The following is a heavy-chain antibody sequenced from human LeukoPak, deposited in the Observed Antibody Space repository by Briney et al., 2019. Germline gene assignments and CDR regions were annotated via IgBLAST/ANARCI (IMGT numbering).Heavy chain of an antibody. CDR2: IFTSGST. CDR3: ARDPSYGDYVGNYFDY. V-gene: IGHV4-4*07. J-gene: IGHJ4*02. Sequence: PSETLSLTCTVSGGSISSYYWSWIRQPAGKGLEWIGRIFTSGSTNYNPSLKSRVTISVDTSKNQFSLKLSSVTAADTAVYYCARDPSYGDYVGNYFDYWGQGTLATVSS. CDR1: GGSISSYY. D-gene: IGHD4-17*01.